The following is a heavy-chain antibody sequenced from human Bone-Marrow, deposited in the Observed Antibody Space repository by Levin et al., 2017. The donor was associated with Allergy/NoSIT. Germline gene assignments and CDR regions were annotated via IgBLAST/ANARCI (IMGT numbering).Heavy chain of an antibody. V-gene: IGHV4-39*01. D-gene: IGHD5-12*01. CDR2: IYYSGST. CDR1: GGSISSSSYY. J-gene: IGHJ4*02. CDR3: ARHSKLSGYDFPYFDY. Sequence: SQTLSLTCTVSGGSISSSSYYWGWIRQPPGKGLEWIGSIYYSGSTYYNPSLKSRVTISVDTSKNQFSLKLSSVTAADTAVYYCARHSKLSGYDFPYFDYWGQGTLVTVSS.